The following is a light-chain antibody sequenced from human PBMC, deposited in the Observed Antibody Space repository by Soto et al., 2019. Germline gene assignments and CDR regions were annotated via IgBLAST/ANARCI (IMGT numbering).Light chain of an antibody. CDR3: QHYYDWPYT. CDR2: GAF. V-gene: IGKV3D-15*01. Sequence: EIVMTQSPATLSLSPGERATLSCRTSQSVSSNLAWYQQKPGQAPRLLIYGAFTRATDIPARFSGSGSGTDFTLTITSLQSEDFALYYCQHYYDWPYTFGQGTKLEIK. CDR1: QSVSSN. J-gene: IGKJ2*01.